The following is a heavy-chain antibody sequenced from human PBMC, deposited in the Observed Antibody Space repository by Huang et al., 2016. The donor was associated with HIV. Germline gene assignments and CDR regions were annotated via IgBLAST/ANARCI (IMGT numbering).Heavy chain of an antibody. CDR2: INHSEST. Sequence: QVQLQQWGAGLLRPSETLSLTCAVYGGSFSGYYGTWIRQPPGKGLEGIGEINHSESTNYTPSLKRRVTISVDTSRNQFSLTLTSVTAADTAVYYCARGQGGYYYYYMDVWGKGTTVTVSS. V-gene: IGHV4-34*01. J-gene: IGHJ6*03. CDR1: GGSFSGYY. CDR3: ARGQGGYYYYYMDV.